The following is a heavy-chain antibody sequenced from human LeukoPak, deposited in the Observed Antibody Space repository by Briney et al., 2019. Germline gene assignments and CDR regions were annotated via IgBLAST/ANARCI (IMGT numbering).Heavy chain of an antibody. V-gene: IGHV4-34*01. CDR2: INHSGST. J-gene: IGHJ6*03. Sequence: SETLSLTCAVYGGSFSGYYWSWIRQPPGKGLEWTGEINHSGSTNYNPSLKSRVTISVDTSKNQFSLKLSSVTAADTAVYYCARSDGMVRGVIQIRGYYMDVWGKGTTVTVSS. D-gene: IGHD3-10*01. CDR1: GGSFSGYY. CDR3: ARSDGMVRGVIQIRGYYMDV.